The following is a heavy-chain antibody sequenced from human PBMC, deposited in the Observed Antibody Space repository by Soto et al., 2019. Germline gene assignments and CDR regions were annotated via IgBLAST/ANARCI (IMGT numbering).Heavy chain of an antibody. CDR1: GFIVSDYY. D-gene: IGHD2-15*01. V-gene: IGHV3-11*01. J-gene: IGHJ5*02. CDR2: ISSSGSI. CDR3: ARDGPVVLAVDP. Sequence: QVQLVESGGGLVKPGGSLRLSCAASGFIVSDYYMSWIRQAPGKGLEWVSYISSSGSIYYADAVKGRFTISRDNAKNSLYLQMNSLRADDTAVYYCARDGPVVLAVDPWGQGTLVTVSS.